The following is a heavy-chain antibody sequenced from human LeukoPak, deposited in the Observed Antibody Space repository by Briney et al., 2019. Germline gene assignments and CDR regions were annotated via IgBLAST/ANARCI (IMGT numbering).Heavy chain of an antibody. J-gene: IGHJ4*02. D-gene: IGHD3-3*01. Sequence: GGSLRLSCAASGFTFSSYSMNWVRQAPGKGLEWVSSISSSSSYIYYADSVKGRFTISRDNAKNSLYLQMNSLRAEDTAVYYCAITILGVGKYYFDYWGQGTLVTVSS. V-gene: IGHV3-21*01. CDR2: ISSSSSYI. CDR1: GFTFSSYS. CDR3: AITILGVGKYYFDY.